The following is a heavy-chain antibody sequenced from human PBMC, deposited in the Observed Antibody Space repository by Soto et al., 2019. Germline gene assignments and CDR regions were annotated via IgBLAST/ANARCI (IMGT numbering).Heavy chain of an antibody. D-gene: IGHD5-12*01. CDR2: IYWDDDK. V-gene: IGHV2-5*02. CDR1: GFSLSTSGVG. Sequence: QITLKESGPTLVKPTQTLTLTCTFSGFSLSTSGVGVGWIRQPPGKALEWLAVIYWDDDKRYSPSLKSRLTINKDTSKNQVVLIMTNLDPVDTGTYYCAQTLYGDGYIQDAFDIWGQGTMVTVSS. CDR3: AQTLYGDGYIQDAFDI. J-gene: IGHJ3*02.